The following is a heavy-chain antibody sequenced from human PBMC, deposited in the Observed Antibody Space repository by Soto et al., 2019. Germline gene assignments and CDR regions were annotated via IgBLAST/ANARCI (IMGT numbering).Heavy chain of an antibody. CDR1: GYTFSNYG. CDR2: IRAHNGNS. D-gene: IGHD3-10*01. Sequence: QVQLVQSGDEMRKPGASVKVSCQASGYTFSNYGITWVRQAPGQGLEWMGWIRAHNGNSKYAQSLQGRLTLTTDTSTSTAYMELRSLRSDDTAVYYCARDWYFYGSGSPNHMDVWGKGTTVSVSS. V-gene: IGHV1-18*01. J-gene: IGHJ6*03. CDR3: ARDWYFYGSGSPNHMDV.